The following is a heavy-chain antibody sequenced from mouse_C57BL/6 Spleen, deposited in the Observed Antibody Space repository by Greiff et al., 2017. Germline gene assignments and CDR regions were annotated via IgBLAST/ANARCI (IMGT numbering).Heavy chain of an antibody. CDR1: GYSITSGYD. D-gene: IGHD2-12*01. Sequence: VQLKQSGPGMVKPSQSLSLTCTVTGYSITSGYDWHWIRHFPGNKLEWMGYISYSGSTNYNPSLKSRISITHDTSKNHFFLKLNSVTTEDTATYYCARDYDGAMDYWGQGTSVTVSS. CDR3: ARDYDGAMDY. CDR2: ISYSGST. J-gene: IGHJ4*01. V-gene: IGHV3-1*01.